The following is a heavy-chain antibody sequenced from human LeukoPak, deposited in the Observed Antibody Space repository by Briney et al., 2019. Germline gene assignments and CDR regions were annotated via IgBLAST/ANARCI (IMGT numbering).Heavy chain of an antibody. CDR1: GGSISSSSYY. J-gene: IGHJ4*02. CDR3: ARGGRGAPYYFDY. V-gene: IGHV4-39*07. Sequence: SETLSLTCTVSGGSISSSSYYWGWIRQPPGKGLEWIGSIYYSGSTYYNPSLKSRVTISVDTSKNQFSLNLSSVTAADTAVYYCARGGRGAPYYFDYWGQGTLVTVSS. CDR2: IYYSGST. D-gene: IGHD3-10*01.